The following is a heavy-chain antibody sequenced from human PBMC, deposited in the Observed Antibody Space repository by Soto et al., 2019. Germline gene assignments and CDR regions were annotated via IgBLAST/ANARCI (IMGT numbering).Heavy chain of an antibody. CDR1: GGSISSGGYS. CDR3: ARDLGYSSSWNNWFDP. D-gene: IGHD6-13*01. J-gene: IGHJ5*02. Sequence: PSETLSLTCTVSGGSISSGGYSWSWLRQPPGKALEWIGYIYYIGSTYHNPSPKSRVALSVDRSKNQFSLKLSSVAAADTAVYYCARDLGYSSSWNNWFDPWGQGIPVTVS. CDR2: IYYIGST. V-gene: IGHV4-30-2*01.